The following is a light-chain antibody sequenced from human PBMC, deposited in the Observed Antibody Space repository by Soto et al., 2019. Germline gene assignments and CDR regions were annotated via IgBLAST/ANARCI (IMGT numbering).Light chain of an antibody. J-gene: IGLJ2*01. CDR3: CSNARNLTFI. Sequence: QSALTQPASVSGSPGQSLTISCTGTSNDVGRYNLVSWYQQHPRDAPKLIIYEVKKRPSGVSDRFSGAKSGNTASLTISGLQAEDEADYYCCSNARNLTFIFGGGTKVTVL. CDR1: SNDVGRYNL. V-gene: IGLV2-23*02. CDR2: EVK.